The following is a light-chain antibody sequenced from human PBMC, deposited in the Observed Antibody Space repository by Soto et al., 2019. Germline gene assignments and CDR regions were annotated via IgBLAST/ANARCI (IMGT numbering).Light chain of an antibody. Sequence: QSVLTHAASVSGCPGQSITISCTGTSSDLGGYDYVSWYQQFPGKAPKLMIYDVGNRPSGVSHRFSGSKSGNTASLTISWLQAEDEADYYCTSYSGGITPLYVFGSGTKLTVL. CDR1: SSDLGGYDY. CDR3: TSYSGGITPLYV. J-gene: IGLJ1*01. V-gene: IGLV2-14*01. CDR2: DVG.